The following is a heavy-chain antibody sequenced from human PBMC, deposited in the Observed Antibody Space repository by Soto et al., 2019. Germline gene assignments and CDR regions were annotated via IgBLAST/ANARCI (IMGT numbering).Heavy chain of an antibody. CDR2: IWYDGSNT. D-gene: IGHD6-13*01. J-gene: IGHJ1*01. CDR1: GFIFSSYG. V-gene: IGHV3-33*01. CDR3: ARGLRAAAGRDYFQY. Sequence: QVQLVESGGGVVQPGRSLTLSCAASGFIFSSYGMHWVRQAPGKGLQWVAVIWYDGSNTYYADSVKGRFTISRDNSKNKLYLQMNSLRAEDTAVYYCARGLRAAAGRDYFQYWGQGTLVTVSS.